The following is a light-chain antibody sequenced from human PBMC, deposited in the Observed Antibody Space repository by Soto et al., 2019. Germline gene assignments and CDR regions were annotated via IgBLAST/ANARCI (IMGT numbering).Light chain of an antibody. CDR2: DAS. Sequence: EIVLTQSPATLSFSPGERATLSCRASQSVSSFLAWYQQKPGQAPRLLIYDASNRAICIPARFSVSGSWTDFTLTISSLEPEDFAVYYCQQRSNWPPITFGQGTRLEIK. CDR1: QSVSSF. J-gene: IGKJ5*01. V-gene: IGKV3-11*01. CDR3: QQRSNWPPIT.